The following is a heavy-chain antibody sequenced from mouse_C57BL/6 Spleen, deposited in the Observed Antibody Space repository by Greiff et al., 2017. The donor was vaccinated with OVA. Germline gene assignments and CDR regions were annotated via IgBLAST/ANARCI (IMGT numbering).Heavy chain of an antibody. J-gene: IGHJ1*03. CDR3: ARLRWYFDV. Sequence: QVQLQQPGAELVMPGASVKLSCKASGYTFTSYWMHWVKQRPGQGLEWIGEIDPSDSYTNYNQKFKGKSTLTVDKSSSPAYMQLSSLTSEDSAVYYCARLRWYFDVWGTGTTVTVSS. CDR1: GYTFTSYW. V-gene: IGHV1-69*01. D-gene: IGHD2-12*01. CDR2: IDPSDSYT.